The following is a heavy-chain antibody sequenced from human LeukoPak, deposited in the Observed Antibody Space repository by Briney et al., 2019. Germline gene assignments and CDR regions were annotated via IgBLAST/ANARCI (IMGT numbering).Heavy chain of an antibody. V-gene: IGHV3-30-3*01. D-gene: IGHD3-22*01. CDR1: GFTFSSYA. J-gene: IGHJ4*02. CDR3: ARDHGDSSGYLGYFDY. CDR2: ISYDGSNK. Sequence: PGGSLRLSCAASGFTFSSYAMHWVRQAPGKGLEWVAVISYDGSNKYYADSVKGRFNISRDNSKNTLYLQMNSLRAEDTAVYYCARDHGDSSGYLGYFDYWGQGTLVTVSS.